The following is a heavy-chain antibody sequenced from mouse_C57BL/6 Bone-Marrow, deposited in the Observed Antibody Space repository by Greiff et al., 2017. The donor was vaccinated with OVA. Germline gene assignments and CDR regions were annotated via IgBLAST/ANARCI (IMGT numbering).Heavy chain of an antibody. V-gene: IGHV1-50*01. CDR2: IDPSDSYT. Sequence: VQLQQSGAELVKPGASVKLSCKASGYTFTSYWMQWVKQRPGQGLEWIGEIDPSDSYTNYNQKFKGKATLTVDTSSSTAYMQLSSLTSEDSAVYYCASLYDGYYVYAMDYWGQGTSVTVSS. D-gene: IGHD2-3*01. CDR1: GYTFTSYW. CDR3: ASLYDGYYVYAMDY. J-gene: IGHJ4*01.